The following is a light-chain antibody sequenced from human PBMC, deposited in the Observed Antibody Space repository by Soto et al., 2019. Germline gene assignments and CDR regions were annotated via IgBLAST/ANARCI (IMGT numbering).Light chain of an antibody. J-gene: IGKJ5*01. CDR3: MQALQSLT. V-gene: IGKV2-28*01. Sequence: EIVMTQSPLTLPVTPGEPASMSCRSSQRLLYNNTFNYLDWYLQKPGQSPHLLIYLGSNRASGVPDRFSGSGSGTDFSLKISRVEAEDVGTYYCMQALQSLTFGQGTRMEIK. CDR2: LGS. CDR1: QRLLYNNTFNY.